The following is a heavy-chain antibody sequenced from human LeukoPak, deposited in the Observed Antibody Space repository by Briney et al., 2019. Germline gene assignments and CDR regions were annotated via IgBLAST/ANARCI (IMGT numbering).Heavy chain of an antibody. CDR1: GGSISSSNW. CDR3: ARKDIVVVPAAIGYYYYYYMDV. V-gene: IGHV4-4*02. CDR2: IYHSGST. D-gene: IGHD2-2*02. J-gene: IGHJ6*03. Sequence: SGTLSLTCAVSGGSISSSNWWGWVRQPPGKGLEWIGEIYHSGSTNYNPSLKSRVTISVDKSKNQFSLKLSSVTAADTAVYYCARKDIVVVPAAIGYYYYYYMDVWGKGTTVTVSS.